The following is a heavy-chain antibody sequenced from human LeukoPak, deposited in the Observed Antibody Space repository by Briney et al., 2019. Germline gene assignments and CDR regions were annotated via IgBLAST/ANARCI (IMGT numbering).Heavy chain of an antibody. CDR3: ARLSEADITMIEYYFDY. V-gene: IGHV1-69*05. CDR2: IIPIFGTA. D-gene: IGHD3-22*01. CDR1: GGTFISYA. Sequence: ASVKVSCKASGGTFISYAISWVRQAPGQGLEWMGGIIPIFGTANYAQKFQGRVTMTRDTSTSTVYMELSSLRSEDTAVYYCARLSEADITMIEYYFDYWGQGTLVTVSS. J-gene: IGHJ4*02.